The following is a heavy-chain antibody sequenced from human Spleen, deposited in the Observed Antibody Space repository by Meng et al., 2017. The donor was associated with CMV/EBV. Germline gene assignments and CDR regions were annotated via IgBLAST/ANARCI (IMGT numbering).Heavy chain of an antibody. V-gene: IGHV3-30*04. Sequence: GGSLRLSCAASGFTFSSYAMHWVRQAPGKGLEWVAVISYDGSNAHHADSVKGRFTISRDNSKTTVYLQMNSLRAEDTAIYYCARAFPRSSAFGVVFDFWGQGTLVTVSS. CDR3: ARAFPRSSAFGVVFDF. D-gene: IGHD3-3*01. J-gene: IGHJ4*02. CDR1: GFTFSSYA. CDR2: ISYDGSNA.